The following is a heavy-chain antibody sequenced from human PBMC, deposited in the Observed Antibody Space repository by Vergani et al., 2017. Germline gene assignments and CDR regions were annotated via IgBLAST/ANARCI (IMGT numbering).Heavy chain of an antibody. J-gene: IGHJ2*01. CDR1: GFTSQAFA. Sequence: VEAGGGLVQPGGSLRLSCTASGFTSQAFAFHWVRQVSGRGLEWVSVIDRNYGVKNGNSFEGRFSISRDNAKKAVFLQMNNLRHEDTALYFCVKDNDYDADGPFDLWGRGTLVTVSS. CDR2: IDRNYGVK. CDR3: VKDNDYDADGPFDL. D-gene: IGHD3-16*01. V-gene: IGHV3-9*02.